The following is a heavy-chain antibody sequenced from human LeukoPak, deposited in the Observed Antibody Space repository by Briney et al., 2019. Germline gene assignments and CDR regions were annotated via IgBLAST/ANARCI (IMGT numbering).Heavy chain of an antibody. CDR3: AVGTKNYYYYGMDV. CDR1: GFTFSDYY. J-gene: IGHJ6*02. D-gene: IGHD1-7*01. CDR2: ISSSSSYI. V-gene: IGHV3-11*06. Sequence: GGSLRLSCAASGFTFSDYYMSWIRQAPGKGLEWVSYISSSSSYIYYADSVKGRFTISRDNAKNSLYLQMNSLRAEDTAVYYCAVGTKNYYYYGMDVWGQGTTVTVSS.